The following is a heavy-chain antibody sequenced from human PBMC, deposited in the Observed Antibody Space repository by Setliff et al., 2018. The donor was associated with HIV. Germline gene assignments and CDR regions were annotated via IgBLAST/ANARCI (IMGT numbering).Heavy chain of an antibody. J-gene: IGHJ4*02. Sequence: GGSLRLSCAASGFNFSNAWMNWVRQAPGKGLEWVGRIKRKSDGLTLDYAAPVKGRVTISRDDLKNMLFLQMDSLQTEDTAVYYCTTVRYSYGKPDDYWGQGTLVTVSS. D-gene: IGHD5-18*01. V-gene: IGHV3-15*07. CDR2: IKRKSDGLTL. CDR3: TTVRYSYGKPDDY. CDR1: GFNFSNAW.